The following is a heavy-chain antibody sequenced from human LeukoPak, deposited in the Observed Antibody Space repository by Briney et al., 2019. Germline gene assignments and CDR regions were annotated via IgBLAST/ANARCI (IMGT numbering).Heavy chain of an antibody. CDR3: ARGDFDY. Sequence: GRSLRLSCAASGFTFSSYAMHWVRQDPGKGLEWVAVISYDGSNKYYADSVKGRFTISRDNSKNTLYLQMNSLRAEDTAVYYCARGDFDYWGQGTLVTVSS. V-gene: IGHV3-30*04. CDR2: ISYDGSNK. J-gene: IGHJ4*02. CDR1: GFTFSSYA.